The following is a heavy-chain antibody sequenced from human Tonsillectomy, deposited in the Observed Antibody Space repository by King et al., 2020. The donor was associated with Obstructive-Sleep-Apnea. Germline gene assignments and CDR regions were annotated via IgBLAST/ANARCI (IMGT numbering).Heavy chain of an antibody. CDR3: AKDNSSGWYRGLDY. CDR1: GFIFDDYA. Sequence: VQLVESGGGLVQPGRSLRLSCAASGFIFDDYAMHWVRQAPGKGLEWGSGISWDSGSIGYADYVKGRFTISRDNAKNSLYLQMNSLRAEDTAFYYCAKDNSSGWYRGLDYWGQGTLVTVSS. D-gene: IGHD6-19*01. J-gene: IGHJ4*02. CDR2: ISWDSGSI. V-gene: IGHV3-9*01.